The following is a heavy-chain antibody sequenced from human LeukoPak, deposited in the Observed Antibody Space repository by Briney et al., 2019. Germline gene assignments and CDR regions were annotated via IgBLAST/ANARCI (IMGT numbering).Heavy chain of an antibody. CDR2: INHSGST. CDR1: GGSFSGYY. CDR3: ARKQWLRLRFDY. Sequence: PSETLSLTCGVYGGSFSGYYWSWIRQPPGKGLEWIGEINHSGSTNYNPSLKSRVTISVDTSKNQFSLKLSSVTAADTAVYYCARKQWLRLRFDYWGQGTLVTVSS. D-gene: IGHD5-12*01. V-gene: IGHV4-34*01. J-gene: IGHJ4*02.